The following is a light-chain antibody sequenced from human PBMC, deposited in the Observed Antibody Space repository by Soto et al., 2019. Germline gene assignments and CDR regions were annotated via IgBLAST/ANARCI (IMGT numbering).Light chain of an antibody. Sequence: QSVLTQPPSASGSPGQSVTISCTGTSSGINDYNSVSWYQQHPGKAPKLMIYEVTKRPSGVPDRFSGSKSGNTASLTVSGLQAEDEADYYCSSYAGSYSYVFGTGTKLTVL. V-gene: IGLV2-8*01. CDR3: SSYAGSYSYV. CDR2: EVT. J-gene: IGLJ1*01. CDR1: SSGINDYNS.